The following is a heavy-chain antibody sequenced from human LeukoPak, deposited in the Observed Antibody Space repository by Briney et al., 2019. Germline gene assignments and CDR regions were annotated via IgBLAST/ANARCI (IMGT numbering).Heavy chain of an antibody. V-gene: IGHV4-61*02. D-gene: IGHD3-9*01. J-gene: IGHJ4*02. CDR2: IYTSGST. CDR1: GGSISSGSYY. CDR3: ARDSNGLYDILDC. Sequence: SQTLPLTCTVSGGSISSGSYYWSWIRQPAGKGLEWIGRIYTSGSTNYNPSLKSRVTISVDTSKNQFSLKLSSVTAADTAVYYCARDSNGLYDILDCWGQGTLVTVSS.